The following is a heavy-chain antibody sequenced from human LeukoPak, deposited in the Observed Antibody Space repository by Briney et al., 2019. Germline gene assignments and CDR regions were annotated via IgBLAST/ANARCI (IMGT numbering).Heavy chain of an antibody. D-gene: IGHD6-13*01. V-gene: IGHV3-48*01. J-gene: IGHJ4*02. Sequence: GGSLRLSCVASGFNFNNYNMNWVRQAPGKGLEWVSYITLSSSTIYYADSVKGRFTISRDNAKNSVYLQMNSLRAEDTAVYYCAREPSYSSSWYTSCDYWGQGTLVTVSS. CDR3: AREPSYSSSWYTSCDY. CDR2: ITLSSSTI. CDR1: GFNFNNYN.